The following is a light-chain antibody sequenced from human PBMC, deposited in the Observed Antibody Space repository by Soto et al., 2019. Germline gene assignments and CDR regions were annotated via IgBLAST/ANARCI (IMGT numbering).Light chain of an antibody. J-gene: IGLJ2*01. CDR1: SNDVGFSKF. Sequence: QSALTQPASVSASPGQSMTISCTATSNDVGFSKFVSWYQQQPGKSPQVLVYEGTKRPSGVSLRFSGSHSVNAASLTISDIHIEDEADYYCCSYATSGVVFGGGTKLTVL. CDR3: CSYATSGVV. CDR2: EGT. V-gene: IGLV2-23*01.